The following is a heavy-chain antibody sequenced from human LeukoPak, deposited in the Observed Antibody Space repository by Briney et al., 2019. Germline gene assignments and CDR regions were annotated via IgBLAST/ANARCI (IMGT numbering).Heavy chain of an antibody. V-gene: IGHV3-23*01. Sequence: GGSLRLSCAASGFTFSSYAMTWVRQAPGKGLEWVSAINAGGGITYYADSVKGRFTISRDNSKNTLYLQLNSLRAEDTAVYYCAKAGGWTNYFDYWGQGTLVTVSS. CDR2: INAGGGIT. D-gene: IGHD6-19*01. CDR1: GFTFSSYA. CDR3: AKAGGWTNYFDY. J-gene: IGHJ4*02.